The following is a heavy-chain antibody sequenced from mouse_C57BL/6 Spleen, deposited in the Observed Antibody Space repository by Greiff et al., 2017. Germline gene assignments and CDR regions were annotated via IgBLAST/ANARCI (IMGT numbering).Heavy chain of an antibody. D-gene: IGHD2-1*01. Sequence: QVQLQQSGAELARPGASVKLSCKASGYTFTSYGISWVKQRTGQGLEWIGEIYPRSGNTYYNEKFKGKATLTADKSSSTAYMELRSLTSEDSAVYFCARGDLQWYAMDYWGQGTSVTVSS. CDR1: GYTFTSYG. V-gene: IGHV1-81*01. CDR2: IYPRSGNT. J-gene: IGHJ4*01. CDR3: ARGDLQWYAMDY.